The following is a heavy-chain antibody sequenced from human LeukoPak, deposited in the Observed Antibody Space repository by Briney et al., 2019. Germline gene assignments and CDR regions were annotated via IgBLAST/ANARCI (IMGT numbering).Heavy chain of an antibody. Sequence: GGSLRLSCAASGFTFSSYAMHWVRQAPGKGLEYVSAISSNGGSTYYADSVKGRFTISRDNSKNTLYLQMSSLRAEDTAVYYCVKDLLAVAGTSNYWGQGTLVTVSS. V-gene: IGHV3-64D*06. J-gene: IGHJ4*02. CDR2: ISSNGGST. CDR3: VKDLLAVAGTSNY. CDR1: GFTFSSYA. D-gene: IGHD6-19*01.